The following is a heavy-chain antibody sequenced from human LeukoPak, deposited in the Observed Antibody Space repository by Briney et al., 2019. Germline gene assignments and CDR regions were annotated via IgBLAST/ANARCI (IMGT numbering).Heavy chain of an antibody. V-gene: IGHV4-61*02. J-gene: IGHJ4*02. D-gene: IGHD5-12*01. CDR1: GGSISSGSYY. CDR2: IYTSGST. Sequence: PSETLSLTCTVSGGSISSGSYYWSGIRQPAGKGLEWIGRIYTSGSTNYNPSLKSRVTISVDTSKNQFSLKLSSVTAADTAVYYCASLTARGFDFDYWGQGPLVTVSS. CDR3: ASLTARGFDFDY.